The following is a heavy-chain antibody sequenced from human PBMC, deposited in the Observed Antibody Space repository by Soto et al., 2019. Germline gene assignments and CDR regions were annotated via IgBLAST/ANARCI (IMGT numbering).Heavy chain of an antibody. Sequence: QVQLVQSGPEVRKPGASVRLSCATSGYNFNQYYIPWERQAPGQGLEWMGIINLRGGTTEYAHKFRGRVTVTGDTSTRTAYMELSSLRSEDTAVYFCARGPDDSDVPRWDHWGQGTLITVSS. CDR1: GYNFNQYY. V-gene: IGHV1-46*02. J-gene: IGHJ4*02. CDR3: ARGPDDSDVPRWDH. D-gene: IGHD4-17*01. CDR2: INLRGGTT.